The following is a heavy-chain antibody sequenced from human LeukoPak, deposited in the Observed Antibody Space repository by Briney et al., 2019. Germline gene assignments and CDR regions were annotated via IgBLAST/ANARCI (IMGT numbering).Heavy chain of an antibody. V-gene: IGHV4-59*12. CDR2: IYYSGST. J-gene: IGHJ4*02. D-gene: IGHD2-2*01. CDR3: ARGGPVAIWFDN. CDR1: GGSISSYY. Sequence: PSETLSLTCTVSGGSISSYYWSWIWQPPGKGLEWIGYIYYSGSTNYNPSLKSRVTISVDTSKNQFSLKLYSVTAADTAVYYCARGGPVAIWFDNWGQGTLVTVSS.